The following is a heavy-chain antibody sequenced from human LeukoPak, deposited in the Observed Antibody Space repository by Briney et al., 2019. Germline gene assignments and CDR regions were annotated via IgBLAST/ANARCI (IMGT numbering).Heavy chain of an antibody. CDR2: ISSSGSTI. V-gene: IGHV3-11*04. J-gene: IGHJ6*03. CDR3: ARNWGSIFYYYYYMDV. D-gene: IGHD7-27*01. CDR1: GFAFSDYY. Sequence: GGSLRLSCAASGFAFSDYYMSWIRQAPGKGLEWVSYISSSGSTIYYADSVKGRFTISRDNAKNSLYLQMNSLRAEDTAVYYCARNWGSIFYYYYYMDVWGKGTTVTVSS.